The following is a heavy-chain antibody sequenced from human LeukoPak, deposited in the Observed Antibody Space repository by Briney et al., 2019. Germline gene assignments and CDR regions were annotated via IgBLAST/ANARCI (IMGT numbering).Heavy chain of an antibody. CDR1: GFTFSSYE. CDR2: ISSSGSTI. CDR3: ARDPDTAMGSEFDY. Sequence: GGSLRLSCAASGFTFSSYEMNWVRQAPGKGLEWVSYISSSGSTIYYADSVKGRFTISRDNAKNSLYLQMNSLRAEDTAVYYCARDPDTAMGSEFDYWGQGTLVTVSS. J-gene: IGHJ4*02. V-gene: IGHV3-48*03. D-gene: IGHD5-18*01.